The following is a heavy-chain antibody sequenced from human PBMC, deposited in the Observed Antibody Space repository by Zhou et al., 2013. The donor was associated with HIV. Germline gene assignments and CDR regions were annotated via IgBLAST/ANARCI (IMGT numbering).Heavy chain of an antibody. J-gene: IGHJ4*02. CDR3: GRVLLDRSDY. Sequence: QVQLVQSGAEVKKPGASVKVSCKASGDTFNSHGIIWVRQAPGQGLEWMGWINPNSGGTNYAQKFQGRVTMTRDTSISTAYMELSRLRSDDTAVYYCGRVLLDRSDYWGQGTLVTVSS. CDR2: INPNSGGT. V-gene: IGHV1-2*02. CDR1: GDTFNSHG.